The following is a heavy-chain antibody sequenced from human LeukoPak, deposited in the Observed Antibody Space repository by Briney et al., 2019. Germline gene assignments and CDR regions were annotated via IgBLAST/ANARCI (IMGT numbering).Heavy chain of an antibody. CDR2: IYYSGST. CDR3: ARVACYDFWSGCSGYFDY. J-gene: IGHJ4*02. V-gene: IGHV4-59*01. CDR1: GGSISSYY. Sequence: PSETLSLTCTVSGGSISSYYWSWIRQPPGKGLEWIGYIYYSGSTNYNPSLKSRVTISVDTSKNQFSLKLSSVTAADTAVYYCARVACYDFWSGCSGYFDYWGQGTLVTVSS. D-gene: IGHD3-3*01.